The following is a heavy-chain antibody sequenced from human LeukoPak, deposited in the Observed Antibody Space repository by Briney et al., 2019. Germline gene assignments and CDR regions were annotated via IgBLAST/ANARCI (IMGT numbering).Heavy chain of an antibody. J-gene: IGHJ4*02. V-gene: IGHV4-34*01. CDR1: GVSFDDYY. CDR2: INHSGYT. D-gene: IGHD4-17*01. Sequence: SETLSLTCAVSGVSFDDYYWAWVRQTPGKGLEWIGEINHSGYTNDSPSLKSRVTLSIDTSRKQFSLNLRSVTVADAGTYCCTRMTTGHDYWGQGTLVTVSS. CDR3: TRMTTGHDY.